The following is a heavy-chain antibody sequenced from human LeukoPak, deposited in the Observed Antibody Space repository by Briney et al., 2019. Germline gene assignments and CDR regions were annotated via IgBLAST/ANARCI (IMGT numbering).Heavy chain of an antibody. CDR3: ASDLYYYDSSGYPEAFDI. V-gene: IGHV1-2*06. CDR1: GYTFTGYY. CDR2: INPNSGGT. J-gene: IGHJ3*02. Sequence: ASVKVSCKASGYTFTGYYMHWVRQAPGQGLEWMGRINPNSGGTNYAQKFQGRVTMTRDTSTSTAYMELSRLRSDDTAVYYCASDLYYYDSSGYPEAFDIWGQGTMVTVSS. D-gene: IGHD3-22*01.